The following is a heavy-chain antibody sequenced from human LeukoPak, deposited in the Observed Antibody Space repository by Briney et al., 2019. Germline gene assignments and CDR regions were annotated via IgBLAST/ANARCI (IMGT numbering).Heavy chain of an antibody. J-gene: IGHJ4*02. Sequence: GGSLRLSCAVSGFTFSDYAMHWVRQAPGQGLEWVANIKYDGIEKYYVASVRGRFTISRDDAKNSLSLQMNNMRAEDTAVYYCAFNNNFKYWGQGTQVTVSS. D-gene: IGHD4-11*01. V-gene: IGHV3-7*01. CDR1: GFTFSDYA. CDR2: IKYDGIEK. CDR3: AFNNNFKY.